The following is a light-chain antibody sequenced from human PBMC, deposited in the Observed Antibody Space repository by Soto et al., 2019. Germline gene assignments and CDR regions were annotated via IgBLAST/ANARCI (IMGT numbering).Light chain of an antibody. CDR2: AAS. Sequence: DIQMTQFPSSLSASVGDKVTITCRASQSISTYLNWYQQKPGKAPKRLIFAASSLQSGVPSRFSGSGSGTDFTLTISCLQPEDFSTYFCQQSYSISPYTFGQGTKLGIK. CDR1: QSISTY. CDR3: QQSYSISPYT. V-gene: IGKV1-39*01. J-gene: IGKJ2*01.